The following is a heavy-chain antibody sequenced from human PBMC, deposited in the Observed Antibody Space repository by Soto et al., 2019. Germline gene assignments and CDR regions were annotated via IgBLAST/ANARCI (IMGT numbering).Heavy chain of an antibody. D-gene: IGHD3-3*02. Sequence: SETRSLTCTVSGSSINISGYYLVWIRQPPGNGLEWIGSMFYGVSTYYNPPLKIRLTVSVDTSKNQFSLNLRSVTAADTAVYYCARLPSRHLVDYWGQGTLVTVSS. CDR3: ARLPSRHLVDY. CDR2: MFYGVST. J-gene: IGHJ4*02. V-gene: IGHV4-39*01. CDR1: GSSINISGYY.